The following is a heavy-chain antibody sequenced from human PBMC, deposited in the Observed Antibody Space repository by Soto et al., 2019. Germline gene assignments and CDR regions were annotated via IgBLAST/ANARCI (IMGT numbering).Heavy chain of an antibody. CDR2: INPKSGGT. CDR3: ARDLAKGGGSASFDY. CDR1: GYTFTVYY. D-gene: IGHD1-26*01. J-gene: IGHJ4*02. Sequence: ASVKVSCKASGYTFTVYYMHWVRQAPGQGLEWMGWINPKSGGTMYPQKFQGRVTMTWDTSISTAYMALTRLRSDDTAVYYCARDLAKGGGSASFDYWGQGTLVTVSS. V-gene: IGHV1-2*02.